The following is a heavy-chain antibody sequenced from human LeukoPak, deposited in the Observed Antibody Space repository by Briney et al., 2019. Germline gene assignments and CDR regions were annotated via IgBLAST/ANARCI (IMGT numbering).Heavy chain of an antibody. CDR3: ARAHSSSDYFDC. CDR1: GFTFSSYA. J-gene: IGHJ4*02. V-gene: IGHV3-30*14. CDR2: ISYDGSNK. D-gene: IGHD6-19*01. Sequence: PGGSLRLSCAASGFTFSSYAMHWVRQAPGKGLEWVAVISYDGSNKYYADSVKGRFTTSRDNSKNMLYLQMNSLKAEDTAIYYCARAHSSSDYFDCWGQGILVIVSS.